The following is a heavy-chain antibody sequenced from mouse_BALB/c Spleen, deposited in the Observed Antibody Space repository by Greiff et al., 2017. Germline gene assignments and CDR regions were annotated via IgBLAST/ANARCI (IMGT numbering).Heavy chain of an antibody. D-gene: IGHD1-1*01. V-gene: IGHV3-2*02. J-gene: IGHJ3*01. CDR2: ISYSGST. CDR3: ARSYGSSYAWFAY. CDR1: GYSITSDYA. Sequence: EVQLVESGPGLVKPSQSLSLTCTVTGYSITSDYAWNWIRQFPGNKLEWMGYISYSGSTSYNPSLKSRISITRDTSKNQFFLQLNSVTTEDTATYYCARSYGSSYAWFAYWGQGTLVTVSA.